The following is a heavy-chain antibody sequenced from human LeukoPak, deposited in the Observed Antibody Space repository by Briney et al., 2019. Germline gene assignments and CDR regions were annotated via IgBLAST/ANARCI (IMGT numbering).Heavy chain of an antibody. V-gene: IGHV5-51*01. Sequence: AGESLKISCKGSGYSFTGYWIGWGGRMPGKGLEWMGIIYPGDSDTRYSPSFQGQVTISADKSISTAYLQWSSLKASDTAMYYCARPSSGWYAFDYWGQGTLVTVSS. J-gene: IGHJ4*02. CDR2: IYPGDSDT. D-gene: IGHD6-19*01. CDR1: GYSFTGYW. CDR3: ARPSSGWYAFDY.